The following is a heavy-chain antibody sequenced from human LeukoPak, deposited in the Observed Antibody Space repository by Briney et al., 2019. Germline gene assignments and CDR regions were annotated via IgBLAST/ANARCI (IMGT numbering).Heavy chain of an antibody. J-gene: IGHJ4*02. Sequence: ASVKVSCKVSGYTLTELSMHWVRQAPGKGLEWMGGFDPEDGETIYAQKFQGRVTMTRSTSISTAFMELSSLRSEDTAVYYCARGPPGSGSYLVDFWGQGALVIVSS. V-gene: IGHV1-24*01. CDR2: FDPEDGET. D-gene: IGHD3-10*01. CDR1: GYTLTELS. CDR3: ARGPPGSGSYLVDF.